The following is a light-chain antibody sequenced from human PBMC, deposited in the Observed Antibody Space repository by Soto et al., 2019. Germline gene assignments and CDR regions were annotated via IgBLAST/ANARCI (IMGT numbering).Light chain of an antibody. J-gene: IGKJ2*01. CDR3: QQYKSYPYT. CDR1: QSIGSW. V-gene: IGKV1-5*03. CDR2: KAS. Sequence: DIQMTQSPSTLSASAGDRVTISCRASQSIGSWLAWYQQTPGKAPRLLIYKASSLERGVPSRFSGSGSGTEFTLTISSLQPDDFATYYCQQYKSYPYTFGQGTKLEIK.